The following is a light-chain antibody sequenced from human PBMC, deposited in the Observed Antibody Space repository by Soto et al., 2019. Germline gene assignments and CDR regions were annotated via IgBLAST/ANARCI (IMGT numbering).Light chain of an antibody. CDR2: EVT. CDR1: SSDVDIYNY. Sequence: QSVLTQPPSASGSPGQSVTISCTGTSSDVDIYNYVSWYQQHPGKAPKLIIYEVTKRPSGVPDRFSGSKSGNTASLTVSGLQTEDEAEYYCSSDAGSNTLVFGTGTKVTVL. CDR3: SSDAGSNTLV. V-gene: IGLV2-8*01. J-gene: IGLJ1*01.